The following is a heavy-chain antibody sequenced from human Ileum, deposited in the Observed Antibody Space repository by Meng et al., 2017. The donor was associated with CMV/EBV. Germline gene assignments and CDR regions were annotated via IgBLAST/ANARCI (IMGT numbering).Heavy chain of an antibody. Sequence: LSCAASGFTFSDHNMDWVRQAPGKGLEWLGRIRNKANSYTTEYAASVKGRFSISRDDSKSSLYLQMNTLKSEDTALYYCTRGPPDYWGQGTLVTVSS. CDR1: GFTFSDHN. CDR3: TRGPPDY. J-gene: IGHJ4*02. CDR2: IRNKANSYTT. V-gene: IGHV3-72*01.